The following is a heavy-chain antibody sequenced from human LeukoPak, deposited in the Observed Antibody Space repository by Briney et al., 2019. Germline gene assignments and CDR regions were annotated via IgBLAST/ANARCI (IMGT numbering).Heavy chain of an antibody. V-gene: IGHV1-8*03. J-gene: IGHJ3*02. D-gene: IGHD1-26*01. CDR3: ARNRGSSTNAFDI. CDR2: MNPNSGNT. CDR1: GYTFTSYD. Sequence: ASVKVSCKASGYTFTSYDINWVRQATGQGLEWMGWMNPNSGNTGYAQKFQGRVTITRNTSISTAYMELSSLRSEDTAVYYCARNRGSSTNAFDIWGQGTMVTVSS.